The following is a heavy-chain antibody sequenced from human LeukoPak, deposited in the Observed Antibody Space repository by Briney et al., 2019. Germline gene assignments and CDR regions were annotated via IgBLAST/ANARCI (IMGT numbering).Heavy chain of an antibody. CDR2: IYYSGST. Sequence: SETLSLTCTVSGGSISSSSYYWGWIRQPPGKGLEWIGSIYYSGSTYYNPSLKSRVTISVDTSKNQFSLKLSSVTAADTAVYYCARKSGGTGWFDPWGQGTLVTVSS. CDR1: GGSISSSSYY. CDR3: ARKSGGTGWFDP. V-gene: IGHV4-39*07. D-gene: IGHD3-10*01. J-gene: IGHJ5*02.